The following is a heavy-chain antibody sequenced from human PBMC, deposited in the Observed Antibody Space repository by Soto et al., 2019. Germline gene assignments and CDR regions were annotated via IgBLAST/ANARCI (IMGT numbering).Heavy chain of an antibody. CDR3: TTDRLVTRIAVAGRSYYYYYYYMDV. J-gene: IGHJ6*03. CDR2: ISGSGGST. CDR1: GFTFSSYA. D-gene: IGHD6-19*01. Sequence: PGGSLRLSCAASGFTFSSYAMSWVRQAPGKGLEWVSAISGSGGSTYYADSVKGRFTISRDNSKNTLYLQMNSLRAEDTAVYYCTTDRLVTRIAVAGRSYYYYYYYMDVWGKGTTVTVSS. V-gene: IGHV3-23*01.